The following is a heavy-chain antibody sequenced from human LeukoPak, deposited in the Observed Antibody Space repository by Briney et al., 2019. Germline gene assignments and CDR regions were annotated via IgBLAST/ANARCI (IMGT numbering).Heavy chain of an antibody. Sequence: GGSLRLSCAASEFTFSNYWMSWVRQGPGEGPEWVANINQGGSEKYYADSVKGRFTISRDNAKNSLDLQMNSLRVEDTAIYYCARLAVPPGNRGWYYHHWGQGTLVTVSS. CDR2: INQGGSEK. D-gene: IGHD2-2*01. CDR1: EFTFSNYW. V-gene: IGHV3-7*03. CDR3: ARLAVPPGNRGWYYHH. J-gene: IGHJ4*02.